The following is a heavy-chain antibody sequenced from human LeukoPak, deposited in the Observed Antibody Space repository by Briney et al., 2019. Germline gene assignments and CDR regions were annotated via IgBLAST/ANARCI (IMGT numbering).Heavy chain of an antibody. CDR2: VYTSGST. CDR3: ARSGITMVRGVEFDY. D-gene: IGHD3-10*01. CDR1: GGSISSGSYF. Sequence: KSSETLSLTCTVSGGSISSGSYFWNWIRQPAGKGLEWIGRVYTSGSTNYNPSLKSRVTISLDTSKNQFSLRLNSVTAADTAVYYCARSGITMVRGVEFDYWGQGTLVTVSS. V-gene: IGHV4-61*02. J-gene: IGHJ4*02.